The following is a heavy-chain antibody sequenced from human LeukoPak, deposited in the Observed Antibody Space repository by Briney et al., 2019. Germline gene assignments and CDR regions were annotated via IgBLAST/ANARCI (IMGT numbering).Heavy chain of an antibody. Sequence: GGSLRLSCAASGFTFSSYSMNWVRQAPGKGLEWVSSISSSSSYIYYADSVKGRFTISRDNAKNSLYLQMNSLRAEDTAVYYCARVLRPGGNSFDPWGQGTLVTVSS. CDR2: ISSSSSYI. J-gene: IGHJ5*02. D-gene: IGHD2-15*01. V-gene: IGHV3-21*01. CDR3: ARVLRPGGNSFDP. CDR1: GFTFSSYS.